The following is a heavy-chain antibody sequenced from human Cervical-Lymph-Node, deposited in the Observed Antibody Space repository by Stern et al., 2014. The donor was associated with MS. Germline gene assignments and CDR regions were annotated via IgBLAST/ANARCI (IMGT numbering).Heavy chain of an antibody. CDR2: ASPLLDAP. Sequence: VQLVESGAEVKQPGSSVKVSCKASGGIFSTFTIGWVRQAPGQGLAWMGSASPLLDAPNYAQKFQGRLTITAHDSTRTAYMDLSSLTSEDTAVYYCATRYYYDSSGLGAFDLWGQGTKVTVSS. CDR1: GGIFSTFT. D-gene: IGHD3-22*01. CDR3: ATRYYYDSSGLGAFDL. V-gene: IGHV1-69*18. J-gene: IGHJ3*01.